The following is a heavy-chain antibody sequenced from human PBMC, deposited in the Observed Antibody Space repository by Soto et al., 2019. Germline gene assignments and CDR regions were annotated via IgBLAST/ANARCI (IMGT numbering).Heavy chain of an antibody. J-gene: IGHJ4*02. V-gene: IGHV4-34*01. CDR1: GGSFSGYY. CDR2: INHSGST. D-gene: IGHD2-2*01. CDR3: ARSICSSTSCRFDY. Sequence: SETLSLTCAVYGGSFSGYYWSWIRQPPGKGLEWIGEINHSGSTNYNPSLKSRVTISVDTSKNQFSLKLSSVTAADTAVYYCARSICSSTSCRFDYWGQGTLVTVSS.